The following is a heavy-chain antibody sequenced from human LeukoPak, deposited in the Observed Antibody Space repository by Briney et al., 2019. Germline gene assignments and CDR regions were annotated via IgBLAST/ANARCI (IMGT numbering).Heavy chain of an antibody. CDR2: ISGGSSYI. V-gene: IGHV3-21*01. D-gene: IGHD6-13*01. CDR1: GFTFNFYW. J-gene: IGHJ5*01. CDR3: ARGSYGSSWFDS. Sequence: GGSLRLSCAASGFTFNFYWMHWVRQAPGKGLEWVSSISGGSSYIYYADSVKGRFTISRDNAKNSLYLQMNSLRAEDTAVYYCARGSYGSSWFDSWGQGTLVTVSS.